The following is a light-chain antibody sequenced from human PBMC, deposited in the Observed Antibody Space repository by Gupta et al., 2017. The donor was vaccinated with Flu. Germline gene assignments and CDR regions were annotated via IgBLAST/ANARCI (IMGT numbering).Light chain of an antibody. CDR3: QQEFCTPYT. CDR1: QSVLYSSNNKNY. CDR2: WAS. J-gene: IGKJ2*01. V-gene: IGKV4-1*01. Sequence: DIVMTQSPDSLAVSLGERATINCKSSQSVLYSSNNKNYLAWYQQKPGQPPKLLIYWASTRESGVPDRFSGSGSGTDFTLTISSLQAEDVAVYYCQQEFCTPYTFGQGTKMDIK.